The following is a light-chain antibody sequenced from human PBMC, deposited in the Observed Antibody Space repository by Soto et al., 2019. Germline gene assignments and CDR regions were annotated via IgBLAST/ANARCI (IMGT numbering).Light chain of an antibody. CDR3: RHYINSQWT. V-gene: IGKV3-20*01. CDR2: AAS. J-gene: IGKJ1*01. Sequence: EIVLTQSPGTLSLSPGERATLSCRPSQSVSSTYLDWYQQKPGQAPRLLIYAASSRATGIPDRFSGGASATGFTLTISRLEPEDFVVYYCRHYINSQWTFGQGTKVQIK. CDR1: QSVSSTY.